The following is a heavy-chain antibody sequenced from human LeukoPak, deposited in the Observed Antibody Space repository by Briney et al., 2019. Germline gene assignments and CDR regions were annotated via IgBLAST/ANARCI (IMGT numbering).Heavy chain of an antibody. CDR1: GFTFSDSY. V-gene: IGHV3-11*04. D-gene: IGHD3-9*01. J-gene: IGHJ4*02. Sequence: GGSLRLSCAASGFTFSDSYMTWVRQAPGKGVEWVAYISGSGHDINYSDSVKGRFTISRDNAKNSLYLQMNSLRAEDTAVYYCAREAYYDILTGYSYYYFDYWGQGTLVTVSS. CDR3: AREAYYDILTGYSYYYFDY. CDR2: ISGSGHDI.